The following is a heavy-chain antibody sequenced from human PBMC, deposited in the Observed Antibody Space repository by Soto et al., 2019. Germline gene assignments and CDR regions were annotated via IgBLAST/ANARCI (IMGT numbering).Heavy chain of an antibody. D-gene: IGHD3-10*01. CDR2: IMYSGYS. Sequence: QVQLQESGPGLVKPSETLSLTCTVSGDSLTNYYCSWFRQPPGKGLEWIGYIMYSGYSAYNLSLKRRVPMSMDTAKTQVSLMLESVTATDTAVYYCARHGFGPLHGLVDVWGQGTTVIVSS. CDR1: GDSLTNYY. CDR3: ARHGFGPLHGLVDV. J-gene: IGHJ6*02. V-gene: IGHV4-59*08.